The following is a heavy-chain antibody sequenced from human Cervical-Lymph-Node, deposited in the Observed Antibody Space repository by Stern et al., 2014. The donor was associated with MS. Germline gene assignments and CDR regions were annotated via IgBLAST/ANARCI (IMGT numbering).Heavy chain of an antibody. V-gene: IGHV1-3*01. Sequence: QVQLMQSGAEVKKPGASVKVSCKASRFTFTNYAIHWVRQAPGQRLELMGWINPANGDTKYSQKFRDRITISRDQSPGTAYMELSNLRSEDTAIYYCAREKRGATGTLFDYWGQGTLVTVSS. J-gene: IGHJ4*02. CDR1: RFTFTNYA. CDR2: INPANGDT. CDR3: AREKRGATGTLFDY. D-gene: IGHD1-1*01.